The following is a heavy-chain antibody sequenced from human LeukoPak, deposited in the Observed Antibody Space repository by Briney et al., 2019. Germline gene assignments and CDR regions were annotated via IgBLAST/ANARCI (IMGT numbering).Heavy chain of an antibody. Sequence: AASVTVSCKASGYTFTDYYMHWVRQAPGQGLEWMGWINPKSGGTNYAQKFQGRVTMTRDTSISTAYMELSRLRSDDTAVYYCAGSSIAVAGTPFDYWGQGTLVTVSS. V-gene: IGHV1-2*02. CDR1: GYTFTDYY. D-gene: IGHD6-19*01. J-gene: IGHJ4*02. CDR2: INPKSGGT. CDR3: AGSSIAVAGTPFDY.